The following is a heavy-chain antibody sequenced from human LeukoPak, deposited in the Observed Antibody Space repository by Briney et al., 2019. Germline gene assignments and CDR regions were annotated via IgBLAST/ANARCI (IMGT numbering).Heavy chain of an antibody. CDR1: GGSISSSSYY. J-gene: IGHJ4*02. V-gene: IGHV4-39*01. CDR3: ARLQLRSRIFDY. D-gene: IGHD5-12*01. Sequence: SETLSLTCTVSGGSISSSSYYWGWLRQPPGKGLEWIGSIYYSGSTYYNPSLKSRVTISVDTSKNQFSLKLSSVTAADTAVFYCARLQLRSRIFDYWGQGNLVTVSS. CDR2: IYYSGST.